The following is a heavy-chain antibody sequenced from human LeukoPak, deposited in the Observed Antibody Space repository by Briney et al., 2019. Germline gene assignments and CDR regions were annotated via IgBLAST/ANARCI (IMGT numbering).Heavy chain of an antibody. J-gene: IGHJ4*02. CDR3: ARELHSGSYYFDY. CDR1: GGSIISSSFW. D-gene: IGHD1-26*01. CDR2: IYYSGVS. Sequence: SETLSLTCTVSGGSIISSSFWWGWIRQPPGKGLEWIGSIYYSGVSYYNTSLKSRVTISVDTSKNQFSLNLNSVTAADTAVYYCARELHSGSYYFDYWGQGTLVTVSS. V-gene: IGHV4-39*02.